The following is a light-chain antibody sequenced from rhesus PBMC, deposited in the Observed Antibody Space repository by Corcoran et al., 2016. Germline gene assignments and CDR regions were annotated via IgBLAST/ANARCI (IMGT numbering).Light chain of an antibody. V-gene: IGKV1-74*01. Sequence: DSQMTQSPSSLSASVGDRVTITCRASENVNNYLNWYQQKPGKAPKLLIYKASTLQSGVPSRFSGSGSGTDYTFPISSLQPEDVAPYYCQHGYGTPFTFGPGTKLDIK. CDR2: KAS. J-gene: IGKJ3*01. CDR3: QHGYGTPFT. CDR1: ENVNNY.